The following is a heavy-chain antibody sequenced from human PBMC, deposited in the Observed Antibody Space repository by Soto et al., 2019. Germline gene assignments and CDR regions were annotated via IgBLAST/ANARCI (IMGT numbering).Heavy chain of an antibody. CDR1: GGSISSGGYY. J-gene: IGHJ6*02. D-gene: IGHD3-22*01. CDR2: IYYSGST. Sequence: SETLSLTCTVSGGSISSGGYYWSWIRQHPGKGLEWIGYIYYSGSTYYNPSLKSRVTISVDTSKNQFSLKLSSVTAADTAVYYCARDSDSSGHSTYYGMDVWGHGTTVTVSS. V-gene: IGHV4-31*03. CDR3: ARDSDSSGHSTYYGMDV.